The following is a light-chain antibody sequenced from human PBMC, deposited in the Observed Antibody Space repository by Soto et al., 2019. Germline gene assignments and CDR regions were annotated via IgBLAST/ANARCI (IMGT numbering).Light chain of an antibody. V-gene: IGKV3-15*01. Sequence: EIVMTQSPATLSVSPGERATLSCRASQSVSSNLAWYQQKPGQAPRLLIYGASTRATGIQARFSGSGSGTEFTLTIRSLEPEDSAVYYCQQRHMWPITFGQGTRLEIK. CDR1: QSVSSN. CDR2: GAS. J-gene: IGKJ5*01. CDR3: QQRHMWPIT.